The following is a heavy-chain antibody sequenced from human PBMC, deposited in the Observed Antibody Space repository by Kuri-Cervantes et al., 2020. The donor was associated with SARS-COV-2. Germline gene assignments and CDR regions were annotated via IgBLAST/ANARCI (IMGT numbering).Heavy chain of an antibody. J-gene: IGHJ6*01. CDR2: VFATGST. D-gene: IGHD3-3*01. CDR1: GAPITSYY. Sequence: SETLSLTCLVSGAPITSYYWSWIRQPPGKGLEWIGSVFATGSTHYNPSLKSRVTISVDTSKNQFSLKLSSVTAADTAVYYCARGTYYDFWSGYDYYGMDVWGQGTTVTVSS. V-gene: IGHV4-59*01. CDR3: ARGTYYDFWSGYDYYGMDV.